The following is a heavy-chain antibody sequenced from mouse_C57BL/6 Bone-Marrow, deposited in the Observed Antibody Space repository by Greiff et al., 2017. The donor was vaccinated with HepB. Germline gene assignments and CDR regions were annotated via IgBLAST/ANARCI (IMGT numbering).Heavy chain of an antibody. D-gene: IGHD2-2*01. CDR1: GFTFNTYA. CDR2: IRSKSSNYAT. Sequence: EVQRVESGGGLVQPKGSLKLSCAASGFTFNTYAMHWVRQAPGKGLEWVARIRSKSSNYATYYADSVKDRFTISRDDSQSMLYLQMNNLKTEDTAMYYCVRGGGYDGRKNAMDYWGQGTSVTVSS. CDR3: VRGGGYDGRKNAMDY. V-gene: IGHV10-3*01. J-gene: IGHJ4*01.